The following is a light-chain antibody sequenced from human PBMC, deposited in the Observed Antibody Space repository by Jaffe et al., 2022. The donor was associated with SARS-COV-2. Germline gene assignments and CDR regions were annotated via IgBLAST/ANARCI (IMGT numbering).Light chain of an antibody. V-gene: IGLV2-8*01. CDR1: SSDVGYYDF. J-gene: IGLJ2*01. CDR3: SSYAGSNDVF. CDR2: EVT. Sequence: QSALTQPPSASGSPGQSVTISCTGTSSDVGYYDFVSWYQQHPGKVPKLLIYEVTKRPSGVPNRFSGSKSGNTASLTVSGLQADDEADYYCSSYAGSNDVFFGGGTKLTVL.